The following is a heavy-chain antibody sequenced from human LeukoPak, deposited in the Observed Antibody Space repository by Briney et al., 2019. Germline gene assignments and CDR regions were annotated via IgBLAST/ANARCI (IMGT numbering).Heavy chain of an antibody. Sequence: ASVKVSCKASGYTFSGYYMNWVRQAPGQGLEWMGWINLKNGGTKYAQKLQGRVTMTTDTSTSTAYMELRSLRSDDTAVYYCARESYYDILTGYYRPFDYWGQGTLVTVSS. J-gene: IGHJ4*02. CDR2: INLKNGGT. CDR3: ARESYYDILTGYYRPFDY. V-gene: IGHV1-2*02. CDR1: GYTFSGYY. D-gene: IGHD3-9*01.